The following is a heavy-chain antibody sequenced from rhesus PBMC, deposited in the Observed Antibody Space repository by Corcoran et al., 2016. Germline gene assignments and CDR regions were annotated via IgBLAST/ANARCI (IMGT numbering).Heavy chain of an antibody. V-gene: IGHV4-169*02. J-gene: IGHJ1*01. CDR2: IYGSGSST. D-gene: IGHD1-44*02. CDR1: GGSISSSY. CDR3: AREGGF. Sequence: QLQLQESGPGLVKPSETLSVTCAVSGGSISSSYWSWIRQAPGKGLELIGYIYGSGSSTNYNPSLKSRVTLSVDTSKNQLSLKLSSVTTADTAVYYCAREGGFWGQGALVTVSS.